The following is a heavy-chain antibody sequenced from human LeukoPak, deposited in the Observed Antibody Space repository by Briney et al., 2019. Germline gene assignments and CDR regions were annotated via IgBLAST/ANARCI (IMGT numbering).Heavy chain of an antibody. Sequence: GGSLRLSCAASGVTFSNAWMSWVRQAPGKGGEWGGRIKSKTDGGTTDYAARVKGRFTIAREDTNNTLYLQMNSLNTEDTAVYYCTTDSLVSWGQGTLVTVSS. CDR3: TTDSLVS. D-gene: IGHD2-21*01. V-gene: IGHV3-15*01. CDR1: GVTFSNAW. J-gene: IGHJ4*02. CDR2: IKSKTDGGTT.